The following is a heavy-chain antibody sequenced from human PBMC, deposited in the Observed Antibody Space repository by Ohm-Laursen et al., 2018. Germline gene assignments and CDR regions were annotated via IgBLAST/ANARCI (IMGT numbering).Heavy chain of an antibody. J-gene: IGHJ4*02. D-gene: IGHD2-15*01. CDR1: GFTFSSYA. Sequence: SLRLSCTASGFTFSSYAMSWVRQAPGKGLEWVSAISGSGGSTYYADSVKGRFTISRDNSKNTLYLQMNSLRAEDTAVYYCAKDRCSGGSCYFDYWGQGTLVTVSS. CDR3: AKDRCSGGSCYFDY. V-gene: IGHV3-23*01. CDR2: ISGSGGST.